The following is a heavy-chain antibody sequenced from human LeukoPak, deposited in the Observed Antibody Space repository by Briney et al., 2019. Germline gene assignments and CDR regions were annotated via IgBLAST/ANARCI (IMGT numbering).Heavy chain of an antibody. J-gene: IGHJ4*02. CDR3: ARYKFGYYGSGSYFDY. CDR2: INHSGST. V-gene: IGHV4-34*01. D-gene: IGHD3-10*01. Sequence: PSETLSLTCPVYGGSFSGYYWSWIRQPPGKGLEWIGEINHSGSTNYNPSLKSRVTISVDTSKNQFSLKLSSVTAADTAVYYCARYKFGYYGSGSYFDYWGQGTLVTVSS. CDR1: GGSFSGYY.